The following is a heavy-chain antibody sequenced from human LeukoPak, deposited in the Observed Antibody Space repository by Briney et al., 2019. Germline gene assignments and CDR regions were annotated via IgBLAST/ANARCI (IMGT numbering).Heavy chain of an antibody. Sequence: SETLSLTCAVNGGSFSGHYWSWIRQPPGKGLEWIGEINHSGSTNYNPSLKSRVTISVDTSKNQFSLKLSSVTAADTAVYYCAREDNWNDEYYYYMDVWGKGTTVTVSS. CDR3: AREDNWNDEYYYYMDV. J-gene: IGHJ6*03. CDR2: INHSGST. V-gene: IGHV4-34*01. D-gene: IGHD1-20*01. CDR1: GGSFSGHY.